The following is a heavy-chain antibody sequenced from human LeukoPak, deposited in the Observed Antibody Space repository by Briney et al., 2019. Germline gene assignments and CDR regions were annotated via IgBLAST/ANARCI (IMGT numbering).Heavy chain of an antibody. D-gene: IGHD5-18*01. Sequence: PGRSLRLSCAASGFTFSSYGMHWVRQAPGKGLEGVAVIWYDGSIKSYADSVKGRFTISRDNSKNTLYLQMNSLRAEDTAVYYCAKALIPRDTAMVKGYWGQGTLVTVSS. J-gene: IGHJ4*02. CDR1: GFTFSSYG. V-gene: IGHV3-33*06. CDR2: IWYDGSIK. CDR3: AKALIPRDTAMVKGY.